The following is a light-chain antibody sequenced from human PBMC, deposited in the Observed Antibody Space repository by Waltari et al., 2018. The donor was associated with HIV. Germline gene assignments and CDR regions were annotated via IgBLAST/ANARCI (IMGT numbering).Light chain of an antibody. CDR3: HQYGISPGT. J-gene: IGKJ1*01. CDR2: GAS. Sequence: EIVLTQSPGTLSLSPGERATVSCRASQSVSRSFLAWYQQKPGQAPRLLIYGASSRATGIPDRFSGSGSGTDFTLTISSLEPEDFAVFYCHQYGISPGTFGQGTKVEIK. V-gene: IGKV3-20*01. CDR1: QSVSRSF.